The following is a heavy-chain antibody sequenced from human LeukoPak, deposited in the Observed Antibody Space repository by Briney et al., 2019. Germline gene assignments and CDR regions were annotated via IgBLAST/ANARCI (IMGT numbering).Heavy chain of an antibody. D-gene: IGHD3-10*01. J-gene: IGHJ4*02. V-gene: IGHV1-2*02. Sequence: ASVKVSCKASGYTFTGYYMHWVRQAPGQGLEWMGWINPNSGGTNYAQKFQGRVTMTRDTSISTAYMELSRLRSDDTAVYYCARSMVRGVIEVRFDYWGKGTLVTVSS. CDR1: GYTFTGYY. CDR2: INPNSGGT. CDR3: ARSMVRGVIEVRFDY.